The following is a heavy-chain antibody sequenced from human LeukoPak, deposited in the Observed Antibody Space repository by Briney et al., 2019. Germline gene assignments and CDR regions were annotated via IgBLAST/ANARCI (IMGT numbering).Heavy chain of an antibody. CDR2: ISSSGSTI. J-gene: IGHJ4*02. Sequence: PGGSLRLSCAASGFTFSNYGMHWVRQAPGKGLEWVSYISSSGSTIYYADSVKGRFTISRDNAKNSLYLQMSSLRAEDTAVYYCARAHRGSAWAFDYWGQGTLVTVSS. V-gene: IGHV3-48*04. D-gene: IGHD6-19*01. CDR3: ARAHRGSAWAFDY. CDR1: GFTFSNYG.